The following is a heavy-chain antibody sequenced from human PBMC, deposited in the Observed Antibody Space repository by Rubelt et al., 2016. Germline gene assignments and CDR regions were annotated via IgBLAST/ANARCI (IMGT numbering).Heavy chain of an antibody. V-gene: IGHV3-23*01. CDR2: ICGSGDRT. CDR3: ATSNVNSGSCGAVLDY. CDR1: GFTFSSYA. Sequence: EVQLLESGGGLVQFGGSLRLSCAASGFTFSSYAMSWVRQAPGKGLEWVSGICGSGDRTYYADSVKGRFTISRDISKSTLYLQMNSLGAEDTAVYYWATSNVNSGSCGAVLDYWGQGALVIVSS. D-gene: IGHD1-26*01. J-gene: IGHJ4*02.